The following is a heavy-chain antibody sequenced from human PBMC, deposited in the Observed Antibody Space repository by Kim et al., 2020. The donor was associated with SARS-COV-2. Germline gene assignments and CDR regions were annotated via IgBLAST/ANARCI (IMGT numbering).Heavy chain of an antibody. V-gene: IGHV3-64*02. CDR3: ASVFPRSGSYDF. D-gene: IGHD1-26*01. CDR1: GFTFRSYA. Sequence: GGSLRFSCAGSGFTFRSYAMQWVRQAPGKGLEYVSAITDNGVTTFYADSVKGRFTISRDNSKNMVYLQMGSLRPEDTAVYYCASVFPRSGSYDFWGQGIL. CDR2: ITDNGVTT. J-gene: IGHJ4*02.